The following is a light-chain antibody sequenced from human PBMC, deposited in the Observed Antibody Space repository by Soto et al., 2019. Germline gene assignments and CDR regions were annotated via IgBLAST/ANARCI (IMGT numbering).Light chain of an antibody. CDR1: QSVSSSF. CDR2: GAS. CDR3: QQYDNWPQT. V-gene: IGKV3-20*01. J-gene: IGKJ1*01. Sequence: EIVLAQSPGTLSLSPGESATLSCRASQSVSSSFLAWYQQKAGQAPRLLIYGASRRATGTPDRFSGSGSGTEFTLTISSLQSEDFAVYYCQQYDNWPQTFGQGTKVDIK.